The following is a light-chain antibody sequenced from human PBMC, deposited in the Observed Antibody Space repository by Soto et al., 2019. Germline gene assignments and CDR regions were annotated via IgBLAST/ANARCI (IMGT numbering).Light chain of an antibody. CDR2: AAS. CDR3: QQYGGSPFT. V-gene: IGKV3-20*01. CDR1: QSVSVNS. J-gene: IGKJ3*01. Sequence: SVLTQSPGTLSWSAGEGSTLSFXASQSVSVNSLAWYQQKGGQAPRLLIYAASTRATGVPDRFSGTGSGTDFALTISRLETDDSAVYYCQQYGGSPFTFGPGTKVDI.